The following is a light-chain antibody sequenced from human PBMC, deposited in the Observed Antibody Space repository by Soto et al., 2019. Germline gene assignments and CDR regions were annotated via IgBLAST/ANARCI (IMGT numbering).Light chain of an antibody. CDR1: QSVRSK. J-gene: IGKJ4*01. CDR2: GAS. V-gene: IGKV3-15*01. CDR3: QQYNDWPPA. Sequence: ETVMTQSPATLSLSPGERATLSCRASQSVRSKLVWYQQKPGQAPRFLIYGASTRATGIPARFRGSGSGTEFTLTIDRLQSEDFAVYYCQQYNDWPPAFGGGNKVEIK.